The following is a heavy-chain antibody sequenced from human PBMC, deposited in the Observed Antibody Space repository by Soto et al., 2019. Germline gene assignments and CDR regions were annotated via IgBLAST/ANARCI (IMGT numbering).Heavy chain of an antibody. CDR2: ISYDGSNK. Sequence: GGSLRLSCAASGFTFSSYGMHWVRQAPGKGLEWVAVISYDGSNKYYADSVKGRFTISRDNSKNTLYLQMNSLRAEDTAVYYCARDYDYVWGSYRSDGMDVWGQGTTVTVSS. CDR3: ARDYDYVWGSYRSDGMDV. J-gene: IGHJ6*02. CDR1: GFTFSSYG. V-gene: IGHV3-30*03. D-gene: IGHD3-16*02.